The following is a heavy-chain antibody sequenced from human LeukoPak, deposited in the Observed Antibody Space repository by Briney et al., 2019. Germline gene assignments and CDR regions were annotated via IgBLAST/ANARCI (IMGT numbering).Heavy chain of an antibody. CDR1: GFTFRNYA. J-gene: IGHJ4*02. CDR2: ISHDESNE. V-gene: IGHV3-30-3*01. CDR3: AREGNYYHSSGIWDFDY. D-gene: IGHD3-22*01. Sequence: GALLLSFAASGFTFRNYAMHWGRRPPGEGREGGTGISHDESNEYYSDSVKGRFNISRDNSKNTLYLQMNSLRADDTAVYYCAREGNYYHSSGIWDFDYWGQGTLVTVSS.